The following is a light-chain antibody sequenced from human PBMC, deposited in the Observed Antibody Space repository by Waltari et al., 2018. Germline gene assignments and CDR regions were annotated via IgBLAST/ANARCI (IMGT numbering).Light chain of an antibody. Sequence: QSALTQPASVSGSPGPSITISCTGTRSDRGSYNLVSRYQQHPGKAPKLMIYEGSKRPSGVSNRFSGSKSGNTASLTISGLQAEDEADYYCCSYAGSSTYVVFGGGTKLTVL. CDR3: CSYAGSSTYVV. V-gene: IGLV2-23*01. CDR1: RSDRGSYNL. J-gene: IGLJ2*01. CDR2: EGS.